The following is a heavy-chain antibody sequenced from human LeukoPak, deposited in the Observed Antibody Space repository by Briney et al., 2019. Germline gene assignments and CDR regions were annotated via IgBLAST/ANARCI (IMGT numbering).Heavy chain of an antibody. V-gene: IGHV3-23*01. Sequence: TGGSLRLSCAASGITFSSSAMSWVRQAPGKGLEWVSVISGSGDNTYYADSVKGRFTISRDNSKNTLYLQMNSLIAEDTAVYSCAKDPRYGANAWGQGTLVTVSS. J-gene: IGHJ5*02. CDR2: ISGSGDNT. D-gene: IGHD4-23*01. CDR1: GITFSSSA. CDR3: AKDPRYGANA.